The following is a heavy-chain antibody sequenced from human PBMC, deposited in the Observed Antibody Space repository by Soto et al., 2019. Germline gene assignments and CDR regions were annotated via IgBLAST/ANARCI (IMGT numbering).Heavy chain of an antibody. CDR1: GFTFSRYW. Sequence: EVQLAESGGGLIQPGGSLRLSCATSGFTFSRYWIHWVRQAPGEGLVWVSRISGDGVHTDYAESVKGRFTVSRDNVKNILYLQINGLRVEDTAVYYCARSSIASDWGQGTLVTVSS. CDR3: ARSSIASD. J-gene: IGHJ4*02. D-gene: IGHD6-6*01. CDR2: ISGDGVHT. V-gene: IGHV3-74*01.